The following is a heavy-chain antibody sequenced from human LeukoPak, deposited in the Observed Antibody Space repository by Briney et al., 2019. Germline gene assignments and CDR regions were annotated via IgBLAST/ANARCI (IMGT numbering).Heavy chain of an antibody. CDR2: IYYSGST. Sequence: PSETLSLTCTVSGGSISSYYWSWIRQPPGKGLDWIGYIYYSGSTNYNPSLKSRVTISVDTSKNQFSLKLSSVTAADTAVYYCARVTFWSGYPLFDYWGQGTLVTVSS. V-gene: IGHV4-59*01. CDR3: ARVTFWSGYPLFDY. D-gene: IGHD3-3*01. J-gene: IGHJ4*02. CDR1: GGSISSYY.